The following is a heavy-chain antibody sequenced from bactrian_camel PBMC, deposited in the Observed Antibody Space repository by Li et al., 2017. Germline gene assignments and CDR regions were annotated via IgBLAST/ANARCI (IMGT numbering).Heavy chain of an antibody. D-gene: IGHD3*01. CDR2: IDRDGRT. Sequence: HVQLVESGGGSVPAGGSLRLTCTASASAYVAYVYAMAWFRQAPGKERTFVSSIDRDGRTSYADDVKGRFTISRDNAKDTLYLQMNSLKIEVTAVYYCALGSSRQATMTARGKGTQVTVS. J-gene: IGHJ4*01. CDR1: ASAYVAYVYA. V-gene: IGHV3S53*01.